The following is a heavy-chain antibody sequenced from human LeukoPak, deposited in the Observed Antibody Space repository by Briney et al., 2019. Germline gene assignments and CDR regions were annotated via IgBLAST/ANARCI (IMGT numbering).Heavy chain of an antibody. Sequence: GGSLRLSCAASGFTFSNYWMHWVRQAPGEGLVWVSRINSDGSSTSYADSVKGRFTISRDNAKNTLYLQMNSLRVEDTAVYYCARDYGRSRDYGMDVWGPGTTVTVSS. CDR3: ARDYGRSRDYGMDV. CDR1: GFTFSNYW. J-gene: IGHJ6*02. D-gene: IGHD3-10*01. V-gene: IGHV3-74*01. CDR2: INSDGSST.